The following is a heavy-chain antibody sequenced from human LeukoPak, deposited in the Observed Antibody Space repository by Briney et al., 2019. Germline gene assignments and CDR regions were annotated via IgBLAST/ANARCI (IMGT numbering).Heavy chain of an antibody. Sequence: SESLSLTCTVSGGSISSYYWRSIWKPLGEGRESGGYIYYKGNTNYTRSIKNRVTISVEASKNQLSLKRSSVTAADKAVYYCARVRRPYGGGRQWLVNYYYYYGMDVWAQETTVTVSS. V-gene: IGHV4-59*01. CDR3: ARVRRPYGGGRQWLVNYYYYYGMDV. CDR1: GGSISSYY. J-gene: IGHJ6*02. D-gene: IGHD6-19*01. CDR2: IYYKGNT.